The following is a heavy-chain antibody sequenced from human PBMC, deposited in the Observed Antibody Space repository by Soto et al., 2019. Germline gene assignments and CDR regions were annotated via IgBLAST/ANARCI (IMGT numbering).Heavy chain of an antibody. J-gene: IGHJ6*02. Sequence: QVQLVQSGAEVKKPGASVKVSCKASGYTFTSYGISWVRQAPGQGLEWMGWISAYNGNTNYAQKLQGRVTMTTDTXXTXAXVELRSLRGDDTAVNSSARDPGIAGAGFYYYYGMDYWGQGTAVTVSS. CDR2: ISAYNGNT. D-gene: IGHD6-19*01. CDR3: ARDPGIAGAGFYYYYGMDY. V-gene: IGHV1-18*01. CDR1: GYTFTSYG.